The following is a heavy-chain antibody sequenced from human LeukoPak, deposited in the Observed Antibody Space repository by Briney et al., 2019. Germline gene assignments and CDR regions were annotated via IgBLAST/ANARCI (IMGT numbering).Heavy chain of an antibody. CDR3: ARHVDGPNYGSGSYYDY. CDR2: IYPGDSDT. Sequence: VESLKISCKGSGYSFTSYWIGWVRQMPGKGLEWMGIIYPGDSDTRYSPSFQGQVTISADKSISTAYLQWSSLKASDTAMYYCARHVDGPNYGSGSYYDYWGQGTLVTVSS. V-gene: IGHV5-51*01. D-gene: IGHD3-10*01. J-gene: IGHJ4*02. CDR1: GYSFTSYW.